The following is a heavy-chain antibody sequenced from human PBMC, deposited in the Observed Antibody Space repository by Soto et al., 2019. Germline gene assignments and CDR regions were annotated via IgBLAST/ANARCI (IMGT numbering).Heavy chain of an antibody. J-gene: IGHJ4*02. CDR1: GGTFSSYA. CDR3: ARDRIAAAGSPDY. V-gene: IGHV1-69*13. CDR2: IIPIFGTA. Sequence: ASVKVSCKASGGTFSSYAISWVRQAPGQGLEWMGGIIPIFGTANYAQKFQGRVTITADESTSTAYMELSSLRSEDTAVYYCARDRIAAAGSPDYWGQGTLVTVSS. D-gene: IGHD6-13*01.